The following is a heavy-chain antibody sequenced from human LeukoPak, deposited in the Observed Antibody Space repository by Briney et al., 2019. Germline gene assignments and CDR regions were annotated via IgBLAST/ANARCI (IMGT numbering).Heavy chain of an antibody. CDR2: ISSSSYI. CDR1: GFTFSSYS. V-gene: IGHV3-21*01. J-gene: IGHJ4*02. Sequence: GGSLRLSCAASGFTFSSYSMNWVRQAPGKGLEWVSSISSSSYIYYADSVKGRFTISRDNAKNSLYLQMNSLRAEDTAVYYCARDPLMGAAEDIVVVPAAATPLDYWGQGTLVTVSS. D-gene: IGHD2-2*01. CDR3: ARDPLMGAAEDIVVVPAAATPLDY.